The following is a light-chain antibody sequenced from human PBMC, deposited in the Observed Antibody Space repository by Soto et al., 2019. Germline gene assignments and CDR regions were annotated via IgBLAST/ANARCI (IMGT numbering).Light chain of an antibody. Sequence: QSVLTQPRSVSGSHGQSVTISCTGTSSGVGFYNYVSWYQPHPGKAPKLMIYDVNQRPSGVPDRFSGSKSGNTASLTISGLQAYVEAYYYCCSYAGSYTEVFGGGTKLTVL. CDR1: SSGVGFYNY. CDR3: CSYAGSYTEV. V-gene: IGLV2-11*01. CDR2: DVN. J-gene: IGLJ2*01.